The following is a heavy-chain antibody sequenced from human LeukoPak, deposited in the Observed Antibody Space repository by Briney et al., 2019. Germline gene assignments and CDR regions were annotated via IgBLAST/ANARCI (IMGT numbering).Heavy chain of an antibody. D-gene: IGHD4-23*01. CDR1: GCTFSTYI. CDR2: ISSSSTYI. Sequence: GGSLRLYCAASGCTFSTYIMNWVRQTPGKGLEWVSSISSSSTYIYYADSVKGRFTISRDNAKDSLFLQMNSLRAEDTAVYYCARGGTTMVTDYVYWRQGTLVTVSS. CDR3: ARGGTTMVTDYVY. V-gene: IGHV3-21*01. J-gene: IGHJ4*02.